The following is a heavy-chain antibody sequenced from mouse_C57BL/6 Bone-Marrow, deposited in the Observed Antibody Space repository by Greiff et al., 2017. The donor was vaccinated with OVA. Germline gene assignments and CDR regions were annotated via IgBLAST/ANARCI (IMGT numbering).Heavy chain of an antibody. CDR1: GYTFTSYW. Sequence: QVQLQQPGAELVRPGSSVKLSCKASGYTFTSYWMDWVKQRPGQGLEWIGNIYPSDSETHYNQKFKDKATLTVDKSSSTAYMQLSSLTSEDSAVYYCARSDSNYVSFAYWGQGTLVTVSA. CDR3: ARSDSNYVSFAY. V-gene: IGHV1-61*01. CDR2: IYPSDSET. J-gene: IGHJ3*01. D-gene: IGHD2-5*01.